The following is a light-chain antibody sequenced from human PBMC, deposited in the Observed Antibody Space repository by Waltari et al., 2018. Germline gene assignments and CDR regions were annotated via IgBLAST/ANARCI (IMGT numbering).Light chain of an antibody. V-gene: IGKV1-5*01. Sequence: DIQMTQSPSTLSASVGDRVTITCRASQSISSWLAWYHQNSGKAPKLLIYYASNLESGVPSRFSGSGSGTEFTLTISSLQPDDFATYYCQQYNSYSAMYTFGQGTKLEIK. J-gene: IGKJ2*01. CDR3: QQYNSYSAMYT. CDR2: YAS. CDR1: QSISSW.